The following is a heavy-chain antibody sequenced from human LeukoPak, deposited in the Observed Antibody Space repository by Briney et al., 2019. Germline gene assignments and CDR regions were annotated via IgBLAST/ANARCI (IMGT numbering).Heavy chain of an antibody. CDR3: ARRSDSGSYGWFDP. J-gene: IGHJ5*02. V-gene: IGHV3-23*01. CDR1: GFTFSSYS. Sequence: GGSLRLSCAASGFTFSSYSMSWVRQAPGKGLEWVSAISGSGGSTYYADSVKGRFTISRDNSKNTLYLQMNSLRAEDTAVYYCARRSDSGSYGWFDPWGQGTLVTVSS. D-gene: IGHD1-26*01. CDR2: ISGSGGST.